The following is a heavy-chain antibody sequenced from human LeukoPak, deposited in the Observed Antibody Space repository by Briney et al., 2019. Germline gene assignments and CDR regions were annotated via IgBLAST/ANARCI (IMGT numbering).Heavy chain of an antibody. CDR2: IYYSGST. CDR3: AGGDFTRPGAYYFDY. CDR1: GGSISSSSYY. Sequence: NLSETLSLTCTVSGGSISSSSYYWGWIRQPPGKGLEWIGSIYYSGSTYYNPSLKSRVTISVDTSKNQFSLKLSSVTAADTAVYYCAGGDFTRPGAYYFDYWGQGTLVTVSS. D-gene: IGHD3-3*01. V-gene: IGHV4-39*01. J-gene: IGHJ4*02.